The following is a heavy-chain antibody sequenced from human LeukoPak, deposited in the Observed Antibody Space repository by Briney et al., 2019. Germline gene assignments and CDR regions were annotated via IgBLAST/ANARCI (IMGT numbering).Heavy chain of an antibody. J-gene: IGHJ5*02. CDR3: ARWAAGTGRNWFDP. D-gene: IGHD6-13*01. CDR1: GASIRSGDYY. Sequence: SQTLSLTCTVSGASIRSGDYYWSWIRQPPGKGLEWIGYIYDSGSTYYDPSLKSRITISVDTSENRFSLKLSSVTATDTAVYYCARWAAGTGRNWFDPRGQGTLVTVSS. CDR2: IYDSGST. V-gene: IGHV4-30-4*01.